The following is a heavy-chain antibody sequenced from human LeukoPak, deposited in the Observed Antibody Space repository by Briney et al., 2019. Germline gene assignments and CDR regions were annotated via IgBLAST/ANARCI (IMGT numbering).Heavy chain of an antibody. D-gene: IGHD6-13*01. CDR3: AREKLVSFDY. CDR1: GFTVSSNY. V-gene: IGHV3-53*01. CDR2: IYSGGST. Sequence: PGGSLRLSCAASGFTVSSNYMSWVRQAPGKGLEWVSVIYSGGSTYYADSVKGRFTISRDNAKNSLYLQMNSLRAEDTAVYYCAREKLVSFDYWGQGTLVTVSS. J-gene: IGHJ4*02.